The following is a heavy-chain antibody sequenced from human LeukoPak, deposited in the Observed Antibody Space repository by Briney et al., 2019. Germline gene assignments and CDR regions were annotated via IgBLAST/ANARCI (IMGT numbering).Heavy chain of an antibody. V-gene: IGHV1-24*01. CDR2: FDPEDGET. CDR1: GYTLTELS. Sequence: GASVKVSCTVSGYTLTELSMHWVRQAPGKGLEWMGGFDPEDGETIYAQKFQGRVTMTEYTPTDTAYMELSSLRSEDTAVYYCATRSGYSYGYLVYFDYWGQGTQVTVSS. J-gene: IGHJ4*02. D-gene: IGHD5-18*01. CDR3: ATRSGYSYGYLVYFDY.